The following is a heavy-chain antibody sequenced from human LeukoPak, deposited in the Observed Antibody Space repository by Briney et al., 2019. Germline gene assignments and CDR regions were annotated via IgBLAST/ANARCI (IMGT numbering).Heavy chain of an antibody. CDR2: ISGSGGST. CDR1: GFTFSSYA. D-gene: IGHD6-25*01. Sequence: PGGSLRLSCEASGFTFSSYAMSWVRQAPGKGLEWVSAISGSGGSTYYADSVKGRFTISRDNSKNTLYLQMNSLRAEDTAVYYCAKDEAADYYFDYWGQGTLVTVSS. J-gene: IGHJ4*02. V-gene: IGHV3-23*01. CDR3: AKDEAADYYFDY.